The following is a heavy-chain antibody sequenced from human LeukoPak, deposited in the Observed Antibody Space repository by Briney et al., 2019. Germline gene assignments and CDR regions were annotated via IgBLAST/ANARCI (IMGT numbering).Heavy chain of an antibody. D-gene: IGHD6-13*01. Sequence: SETLSLTCTVSGGSISSYYWSWIRQPPGKGLEWIGYIYYSGSTNYDPSLESRVTISVDTSKNQFSLKLSSVTAADTAVYYCARGGIEDFDYWGQGTLVTVSS. CDR2: IYYSGST. J-gene: IGHJ4*02. CDR1: GGSISSYY. V-gene: IGHV4-59*01. CDR3: ARGGIEDFDY.